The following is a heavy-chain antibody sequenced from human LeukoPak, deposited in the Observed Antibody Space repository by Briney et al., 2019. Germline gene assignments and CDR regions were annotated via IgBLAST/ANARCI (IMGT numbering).Heavy chain of an antibody. Sequence: MSGGSLRLSCAASGFTFSSYAMSWIRQPPGKGLEWIGEINHSGSTNYNPSLKSRVTISVDTSKNQFSLKLSSVTAADTAVYYCARGKIFGVVYQFDYWGQGTLVTVSS. J-gene: IGHJ4*02. CDR1: GFTFSSYA. CDR3: ARGKIFGVVYQFDY. V-gene: IGHV4-34*01. CDR2: INHSGST. D-gene: IGHD3-3*01.